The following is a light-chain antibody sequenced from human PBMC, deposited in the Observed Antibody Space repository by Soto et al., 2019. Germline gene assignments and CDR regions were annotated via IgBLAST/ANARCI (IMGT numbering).Light chain of an antibody. J-gene: IGLJ1*01. Sequence: QSALTQPASVSGSPGQSITISCTGSSSDIGGYNLVSWYQQHPGKAPKLMIYEVSNRPSGVSNRFSGSKSGNTASLTIPGLQAADEADYYCCSYTSSSSYVFGTGTKLTVL. V-gene: IGLV2-14*01. CDR2: EVS. CDR1: SSDIGGYNL. CDR3: CSYTSSSSYV.